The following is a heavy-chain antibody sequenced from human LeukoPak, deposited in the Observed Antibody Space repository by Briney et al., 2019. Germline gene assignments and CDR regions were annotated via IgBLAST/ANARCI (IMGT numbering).Heavy chain of an antibody. CDR1: GGSINSYY. CDR3: ARGRGGTLSFDY. Sequence: SETLSLTCTVSGGSINSYYWSWIRQPAGRGLEWIGRIYTSGSTNYNPSLKSRVTMSVDTSKKQFSLKLSSVTAADTAVYYCARGRGGTLSFDYWGQGTLVTVSS. J-gene: IGHJ4*02. D-gene: IGHD4-23*01. CDR2: IYTSGST. V-gene: IGHV4-4*07.